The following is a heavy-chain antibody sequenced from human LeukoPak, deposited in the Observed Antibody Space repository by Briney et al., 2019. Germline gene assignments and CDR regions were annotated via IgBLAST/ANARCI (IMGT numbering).Heavy chain of an antibody. V-gene: IGHV3-30*14. CDR2: ISYDGSNK. D-gene: IGHD2-2*01. J-gene: IGHJ4*02. Sequence: GGSLRLSCAASGFTFSSYAMHWVRQAPGKGLEWVAVISYDGSNKYYADSVKGRFTISRDISKNTLTLQMNSLRAEDTAVYYCASSPCSSGINCGHDYWGQGTLVTVSS. CDR1: GFTFSSYA. CDR3: ASSPCSSGINCGHDY.